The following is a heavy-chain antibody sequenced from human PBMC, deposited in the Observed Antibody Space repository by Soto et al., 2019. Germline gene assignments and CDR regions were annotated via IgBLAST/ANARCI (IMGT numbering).Heavy chain of an antibody. CDR1: GFTFSSYA. J-gene: IGHJ6*02. D-gene: IGHD3-3*01. V-gene: IGHV3-23*01. CDR3: ANTIVHYDFWSGYYGSMDV. CDR2: ISGSGGST. Sequence: EVQLLESGGGLVQPGGSLRLSCAASGFTFSSYAMSWVRQAPGKGLEWVSAISGSGGSTYYADSVKGRFTISRDNSKNTLYLQMNSLRAEDTAVYYCANTIVHYDFWSGYYGSMDVWGQGTTVTVSS.